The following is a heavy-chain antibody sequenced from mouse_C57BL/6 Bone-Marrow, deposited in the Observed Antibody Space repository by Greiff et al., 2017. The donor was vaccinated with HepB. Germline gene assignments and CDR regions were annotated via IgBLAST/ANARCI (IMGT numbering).Heavy chain of an antibody. CDR2: IYPRSGNT. J-gene: IGHJ3*01. Sequence: VKLQQSGAELARPGASVKLSCKASGYTFTSYGISWVKQRTGQGLEWIGEIYPRSGNTYYNEKFKGKATLTADKSSSTAYMELRSLTSEDSAVYFCAREGIYLGFAYWGQGTLVTVSA. V-gene: IGHV1-81*01. CDR3: AREGIYLGFAY. D-gene: IGHD5-5*01. CDR1: GYTFTSYG.